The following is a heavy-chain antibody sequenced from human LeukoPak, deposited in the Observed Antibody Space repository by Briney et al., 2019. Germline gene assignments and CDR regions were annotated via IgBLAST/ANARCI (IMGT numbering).Heavy chain of an antibody. J-gene: IGHJ5*02. CDR1: GGSISSSSYY. CDR2: IYYSGST. V-gene: IGHV4-39*07. Sequence: SETLSLTCTVSGGSISSSSYYWGWVRQPPGKGLEWIGSIYYSGSTYYNPSLKSRVTISVDTSKNQFSLKLSSVTAADTAVYYCARDSRGSGYSSGWFDPWGQGTLVTVSS. CDR3: ARDSRGSGYSSGWFDP. D-gene: IGHD3-22*01.